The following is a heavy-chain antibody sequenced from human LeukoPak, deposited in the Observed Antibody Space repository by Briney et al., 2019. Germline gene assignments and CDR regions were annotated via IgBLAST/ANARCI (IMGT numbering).Heavy chain of an antibody. D-gene: IGHD3-16*01. CDR2: INHSGST. Sequence: SETLSLTCAVYGGSFSGYYWSWIRQPPGKWLEWIGEINHSGSTNYNPSLKSRVTISVDTSKNQFSLKLSSVTAADTAVYYCARGGGPAGYYMDVWDKGTTVTVSS. CDR3: ARGGGPAGYYMDV. V-gene: IGHV4-34*01. CDR1: GGSFSGYY. J-gene: IGHJ6*03.